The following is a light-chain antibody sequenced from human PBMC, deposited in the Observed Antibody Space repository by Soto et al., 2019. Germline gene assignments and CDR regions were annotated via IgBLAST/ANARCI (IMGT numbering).Light chain of an antibody. Sequence: QSALTQPASVSASPGQSITISCTGTSSDVGGYNYVSWYQQHPGKAPKVMIYEVSHRPSGVSNRFSGSKSGNTASLTISGLQAEDEADYYCSSYTSSSTLYGFGTGTNLTV. CDR1: SSDVGGYNY. J-gene: IGLJ1*01. CDR2: EVS. V-gene: IGLV2-14*01. CDR3: SSYTSSSTLYG.